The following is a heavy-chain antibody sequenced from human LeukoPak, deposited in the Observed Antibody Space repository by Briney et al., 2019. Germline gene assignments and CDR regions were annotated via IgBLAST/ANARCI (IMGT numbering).Heavy chain of an antibody. V-gene: IGHV3-48*03. D-gene: IGHD3-22*01. CDR1: GFTFSSYE. Sequence: PGGSLRLSCAASGFTFSSYEMNWVRQAPGKGLEWVSYISSSGSTIYYADSVKGRLTISRDNAKNSLYLQMNSLRAEDTAVYYCAREPHDSSGYNEDYWGQGTLVTVSS. CDR3: AREPHDSSGYNEDY. CDR2: ISSSGSTI. J-gene: IGHJ4*02.